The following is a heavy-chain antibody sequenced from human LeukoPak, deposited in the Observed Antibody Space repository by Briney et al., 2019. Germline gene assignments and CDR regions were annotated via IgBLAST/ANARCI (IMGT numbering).Heavy chain of an antibody. CDR1: GFTFSHFA. CDR3: AKDAQRGFDYSNSLEF. D-gene: IGHD4-11*01. CDR2: IWSDGTNR. V-gene: IGHV3-33*06. J-gene: IGHJ4*02. Sequence: GGSLRLSCVASGFTFSHFAFHWVRQAPGKGLEWVAVIWSDGTNRYYGDSVKGRFIIYRDDSKNTIYLQMNSLTTEDTAVYYCAKDAQRGFDYSNSLEFWGQGSLVTVSS.